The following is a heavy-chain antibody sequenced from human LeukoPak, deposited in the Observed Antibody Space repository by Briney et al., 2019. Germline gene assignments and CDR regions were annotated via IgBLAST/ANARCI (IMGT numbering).Heavy chain of an antibody. V-gene: IGHV3-30*18. CDR2: ISYDGSDK. CDR1: GFTFSSYG. Sequence: GGSLRLSCAASGFTFSSYGMHWVRQAPGKGLEWVAVISYDGSDKNYADSVKGRYTISGDNSNNRVYLQMNSLRAEDTAVYYCAKVPRYCSSTSCPDFDYWGQGTLVTVFS. D-gene: IGHD2-2*01. CDR3: AKVPRYCSSTSCPDFDY. J-gene: IGHJ4*02.